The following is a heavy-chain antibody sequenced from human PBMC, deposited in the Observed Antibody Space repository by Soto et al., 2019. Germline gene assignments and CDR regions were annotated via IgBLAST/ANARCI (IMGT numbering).Heavy chain of an antibody. CDR3: ARIKSCYIYGSIIDS. V-gene: IGHV4-59*01. Sequence: SANLSLTCSVSGGSINNFHWSWIRQPPGKGLEWIGFVFYSGRTTYNPSLQSRVTISVDTSHNHFSLKVRSVTAADTATFYCARIKSCYIYGSIIDSSGQR. D-gene: IGHD5-18*01. CDR1: GGSINNFH. J-gene: IGHJ4*02. CDR2: VFYSGRT.